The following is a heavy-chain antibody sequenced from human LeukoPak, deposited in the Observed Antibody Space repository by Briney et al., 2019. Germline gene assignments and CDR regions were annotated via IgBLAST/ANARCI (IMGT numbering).Heavy chain of an antibody. CDR1: GYSFTSYW. CDR2: IYPGDSDT. V-gene: IGHV5-51*01. CDR3: AYSVAGSSWYTFDY. J-gene: IGHJ4*02. D-gene: IGHD6-13*01. Sequence: GESLKISCKASGYSFTSYWIGWVRQMPGKGLEWMGIIYPGDSDTGYSPSFQGQVTISADMSISTAYLQWSSLKAADTAMYYCAYSVAGSSWYTFDYWGQGTLVTVSS.